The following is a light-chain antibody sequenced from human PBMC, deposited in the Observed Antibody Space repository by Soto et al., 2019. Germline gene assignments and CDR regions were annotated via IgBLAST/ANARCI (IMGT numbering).Light chain of an antibody. Sequence: EVVLTQSPVTLSLSPGERATLSCRASPRIANNCLAWFQQKPGQPPTLLIYGASTRASGIPDRFSGSGSGTDFALTISRLEPGDFAVYYCQQYGRSPFTFGQGTKLQIK. CDR1: PRIANNC. CDR3: QQYGRSPFT. J-gene: IGKJ2*01. V-gene: IGKV3-20*01. CDR2: GAS.